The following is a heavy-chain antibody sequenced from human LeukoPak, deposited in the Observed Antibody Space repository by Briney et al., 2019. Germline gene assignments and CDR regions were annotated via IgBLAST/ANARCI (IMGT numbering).Heavy chain of an antibody. Sequence: PSETLSLTCTVSGYSISSGYYWGWIRQPPGKGLEWIGSIHHSGSIYYNPSLKSRVTISIDTSRNQFSLKLTSVPAADTAVYYCAREGLGSGRGGDFDLWGRGTLVTVSS. CDR3: AREGLGSGRGGDFDL. CDR1: GYSISSGYY. CDR2: IHHSGSI. V-gene: IGHV4-38-2*02. J-gene: IGHJ2*01. D-gene: IGHD2-15*01.